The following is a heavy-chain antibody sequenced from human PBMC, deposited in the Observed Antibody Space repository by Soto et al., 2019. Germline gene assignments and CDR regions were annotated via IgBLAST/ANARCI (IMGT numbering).Heavy chain of an antibody. J-gene: IGHJ5*02. Sequence: ASVKVSCKASGYTFTSYDINWVRQATGQGLEWMGWMNPNSGNTGYAQKFQGRVTMTRNTSISTAYMELSSLRSEDTAVYYCAREAQPPHSVLRFLEWPRKALYWFDPWGQGTLVTVSS. CDR1: GYTFTSYD. V-gene: IGHV1-8*01. CDR2: MNPNSGNT. CDR3: AREAQPPHSVLRFLEWPRKALYWFDP. D-gene: IGHD3-3*01.